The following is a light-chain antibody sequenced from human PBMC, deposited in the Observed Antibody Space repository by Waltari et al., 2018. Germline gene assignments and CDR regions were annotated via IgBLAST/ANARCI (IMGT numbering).Light chain of an antibody. V-gene: IGKV1-39*01. Sequence: DIHMTQSPPSLSASIGDRATITCRASENIGSYLNWYQQKSGEGPRLLIYAASTLQSGVPPRFSGSRSGTDFTFTISSLQPEDCAVYYCQHSFETPYSFGQGTKVEIK. J-gene: IGKJ2*03. CDR3: QHSFETPYS. CDR2: AAS. CDR1: ENIGSY.